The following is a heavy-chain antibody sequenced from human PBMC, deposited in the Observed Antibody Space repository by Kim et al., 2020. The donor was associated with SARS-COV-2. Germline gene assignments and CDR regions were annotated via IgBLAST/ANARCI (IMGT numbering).Heavy chain of an antibody. J-gene: IGHJ4*02. CDR1: GFTFSSYD. CDR2: ITRSSATT. Sequence: GGSLRLSCAASGFTFSSYDMNWVRQAPGKGLEWVSHITRSSATTYYADSVKGRFTISRDNAKNSLYLQMDSLRDEDTAVYYCARDWALDSWGQGTLVTVSS. CDR3: ARDWALDS. V-gene: IGHV3-48*02. D-gene: IGHD3-16*01.